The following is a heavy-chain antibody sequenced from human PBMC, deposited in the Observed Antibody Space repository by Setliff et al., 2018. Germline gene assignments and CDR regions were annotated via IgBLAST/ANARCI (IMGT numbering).Heavy chain of an antibody. CDR2: MYYGGDT. D-gene: IGHD3-10*02. CDR1: GVSISSNSYY. Sequence: PSETLSLTCTVSGVSISSNSYYWGWIRQPPGKGLEWIGSMYYGGDTYYNPSLKSRVTIFLDTSRNQLSLNLRSVTAADTAVYYCARGVSLSSYFYSSYMDVWSKGTTVTSP. V-gene: IGHV4-39*02. CDR3: ARGVSLSSYFYSSYMDV. J-gene: IGHJ6*03.